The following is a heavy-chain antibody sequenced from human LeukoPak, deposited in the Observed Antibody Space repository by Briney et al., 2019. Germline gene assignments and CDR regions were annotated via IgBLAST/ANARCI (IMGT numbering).Heavy chain of an antibody. D-gene: IGHD1-26*01. J-gene: IGHJ5*02. CDR3: ARISGGSYLYWFDP. CDR1: GGSFSGYY. Sequence: SETLSLTCAVYGGSFSGYYWSWIRQPPGKGLEWIGEINHSGSTNYNPSLKSLVTISVDTSKNQFSLKLSSVTAADTAVYYCARISGGSYLYWFDPWGQGTLVTVSS. V-gene: IGHV4-34*01. CDR2: INHSGST.